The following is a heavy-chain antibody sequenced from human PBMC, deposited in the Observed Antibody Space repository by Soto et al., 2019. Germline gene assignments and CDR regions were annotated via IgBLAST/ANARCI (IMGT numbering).Heavy chain of an antibody. D-gene: IGHD6-6*01. CDR3: AGVGSPRSGANLRQAARGGYNWFDP. CDR2: INPSGGST. Sequence: QVQLVQSGAEVKKPGASVKVSCKASGYTFTSYYMHWVRQAPGQGLEWMGIINPSGGSTSYAQKFQGKGTLDRGTATSTVYMGLRRLRSEGTGGYFCAGVGSPRSGANLRQAARGGYNWFDPWGQGTLVTVSS. J-gene: IGHJ5*02. CDR1: GYTFTSYY. V-gene: IGHV1-46*01.